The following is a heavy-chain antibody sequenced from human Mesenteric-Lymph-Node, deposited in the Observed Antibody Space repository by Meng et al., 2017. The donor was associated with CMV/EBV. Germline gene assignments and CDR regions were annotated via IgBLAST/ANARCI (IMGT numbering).Heavy chain of an antibody. Sequence: GESLKISCAASGFTVSSNYMSWVRQAPGKGLEWVSVIYSGGSTYYADSVKGRFTISRDNSKNTLYLQMNSLRAEDTAVYFCAAYSNCLSFWGQGTMVTVSS. CDR1: GFTVSSNY. CDR2: IYSGGST. D-gene: IGHD4-11*01. CDR3: AAYSNCLSF. J-gene: IGHJ3*01. V-gene: IGHV3-66*01.